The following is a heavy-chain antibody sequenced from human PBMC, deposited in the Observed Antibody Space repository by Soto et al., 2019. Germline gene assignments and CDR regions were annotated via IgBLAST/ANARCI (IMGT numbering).Heavy chain of an antibody. V-gene: IGHV3-30-3*01. J-gene: IGHJ6*02. Sequence: GVLRLSCAASGFTFSSYAMHWVRQAPGKGLEWVAVISYDGSNKYYADSVKGRFTISRDNSKNTLYLQMNSLRAEDTAVYYCARVYDSSGEYYYYGMDVWGQGTTVTVSS. CDR2: ISYDGSNK. D-gene: IGHD3-22*01. CDR3: ARVYDSSGEYYYYGMDV. CDR1: GFTFSSYA.